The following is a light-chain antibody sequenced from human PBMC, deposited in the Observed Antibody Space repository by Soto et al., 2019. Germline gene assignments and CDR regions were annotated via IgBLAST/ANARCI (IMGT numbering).Light chain of an antibody. J-gene: IGLJ2*01. CDR3: AAWDVSLVV. V-gene: IGLV1-44*01. CDR2: SDN. CDR1: SSNIGTNT. Sequence: QSVLTQPPSASGTPGQRVTISWSGSSSNIGTNTVIWYQQLPGAAPKLLIYSDNQRPSGVPDRFSGSKSGTSASLAISGLQSEDGADYFCAAWDVSLVVFGGGTQLTVL.